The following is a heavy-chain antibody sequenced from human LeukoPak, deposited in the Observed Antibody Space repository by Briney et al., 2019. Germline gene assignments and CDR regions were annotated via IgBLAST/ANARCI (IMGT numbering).Heavy chain of an antibody. CDR1: GDSVSSNSAS. D-gene: IGHD5-24*01. CDR3: ARMSWLLQGGFDH. V-gene: IGHV6-1*01. Sequence: PSQTLSLTCAIFGDSVSSNSASWNWIRQSLSRGLECLARTYYRSEWYIDYAVSVKSRMVINPDTSKNQFSLQLNSVTDEDTAIYYCARMSWLLQGGFDHWGQGTLVTVSS. CDR2: TYYRSEWYI. J-gene: IGHJ4*02.